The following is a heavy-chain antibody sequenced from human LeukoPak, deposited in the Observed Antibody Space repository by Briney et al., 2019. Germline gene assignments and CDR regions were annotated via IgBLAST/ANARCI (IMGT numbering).Heavy chain of an antibody. CDR1: GYTFTGYF. D-gene: IGHD2-15*01. CDR2: INPNTGGT. V-gene: IGHV1-2*06. CDR3: ATGGFCSGGSCYPRADY. Sequence: APVKVSCKPSGYTFTGYFIHWVRQAPGQGLEWMGRINPNTGGTDYAQKFQGRVTMTRDTSISAAYMEVSRLTYDDTAVYYCATGGFCSGGSCYPRADYWGQGTLVTVSS. J-gene: IGHJ4*02.